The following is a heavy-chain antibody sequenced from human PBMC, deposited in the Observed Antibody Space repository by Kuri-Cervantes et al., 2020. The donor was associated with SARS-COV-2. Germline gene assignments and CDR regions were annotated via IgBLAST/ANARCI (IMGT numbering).Heavy chain of an antibody. CDR1: GFTVSDYY. Sequence: GGSLRLSCAASGFTVSDYYMTWVRQTPGKGLEWVSVIYVHRTEYADSVKGRFTISRDNSNNTVYLQMNSLRAEDAAVYYCARGRYTNSWYYLDYWGQGTLVTVSS. CDR3: ARGRYTNSWYYLDY. V-gene: IGHV3-53*01. J-gene: IGHJ4*02. CDR2: IYVHRT. D-gene: IGHD6-13*01.